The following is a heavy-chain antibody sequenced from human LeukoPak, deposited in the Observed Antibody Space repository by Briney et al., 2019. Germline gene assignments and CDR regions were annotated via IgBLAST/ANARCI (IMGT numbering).Heavy chain of an antibody. D-gene: IGHD2-2*01. CDR1: GFISSSYA. CDR2: ISASGGST. CDR3: ARTYCSSTSCYPYYFDY. Sequence: GGSLRLSCAASGFISSSYARSWVRQAPGKGLEWVSAISASGGSTYYADSVKGRFTISRDNSKNTLYLQMNSLRAEDTAVYYCARTYCSSTSCYPYYFDYWGQGTLVTVSS. J-gene: IGHJ4*02. V-gene: IGHV3-23*01.